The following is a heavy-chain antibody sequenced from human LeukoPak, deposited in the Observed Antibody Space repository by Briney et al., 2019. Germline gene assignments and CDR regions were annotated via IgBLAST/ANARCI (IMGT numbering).Heavy chain of an antibody. CDR1: GGTFSSYA. D-gene: IGHD1-7*01. V-gene: IGHV1-69*06. J-gene: IGHJ1*01. CDR2: IIPIFGTA. CDR3: ARDYTVAIGTTTYFQH. Sequence: GASVKVSCKASGGTFSSYAISWVRQAPGQGLEWMGGIIPIFGTANYAQKFQGRVTITADKSTSTAYMELSSLRSEDTAVYYCARDYTVAIGTTTYFQHWGQGTLVTVSS.